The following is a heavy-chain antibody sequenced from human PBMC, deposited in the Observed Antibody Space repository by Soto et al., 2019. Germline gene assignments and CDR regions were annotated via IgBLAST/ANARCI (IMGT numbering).Heavy chain of an antibody. J-gene: IGHJ4*02. CDR2: IYYSGST. CDR3: TRTRTYFDY. V-gene: IGHV4-39*01. CDR1: GCSISSSSYY. Sequence: QLQLQESGTGLVKPSETLSLTCTVSGCSISSSSYYWGWIRQPPGKGLEWIGSIYYSGSTYYNPSLKGRVTRSVDTSKNQFSLKLSSVTATDTAVYYGTRTRTYFDYWGQGTLVTVSS.